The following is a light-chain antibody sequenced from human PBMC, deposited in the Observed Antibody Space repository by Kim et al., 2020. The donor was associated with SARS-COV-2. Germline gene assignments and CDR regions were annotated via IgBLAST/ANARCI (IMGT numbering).Light chain of an antibody. CDR2: GAS. V-gene: IGKV3-15*01. J-gene: IGKJ2*01. Sequence: SPGEKVTLSCRASQSISNNLAWYQQKPGQAPVLLINGASTRSTGVPARFSGSRSGAEFTLTISGLQSEDFAVYYCQQYHYWPPVYTFSQETKLEIK. CDR1: QSISNN. CDR3: QQYHYWPPVYT.